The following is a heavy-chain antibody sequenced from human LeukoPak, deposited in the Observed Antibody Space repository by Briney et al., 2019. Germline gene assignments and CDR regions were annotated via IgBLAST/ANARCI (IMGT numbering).Heavy chain of an antibody. CDR3: AKVMSRRGSGGYFDY. CDR2: ISGSGGST. J-gene: IGHJ4*02. V-gene: IGHV3-23*01. D-gene: IGHD3-10*01. CDR1: GFTFSSYA. Sequence: PGGSLRLSCAASGFTFSSYAMSWVRQAPGKGLEWVSAISGSGGSTYYADSVKGRFTISRDNSKNTLYLQMNSLRAEDTAVYYCAKVMSRRGSGGYFDYWGQGTLVTVSS.